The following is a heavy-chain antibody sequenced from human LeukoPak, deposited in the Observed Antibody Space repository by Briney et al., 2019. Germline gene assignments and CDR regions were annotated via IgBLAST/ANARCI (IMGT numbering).Heavy chain of an antibody. J-gene: IGHJ4*02. V-gene: IGHV3-66*01. CDR3: ARVAVAYFDY. Sequence: GGSLRLSCAASGFIFSNYAMSWVRQAPGKGLEWVSVIYSGGAAYYPDSVKGRFTISRDLSKNTLYLQMNDLRAEDTAVYYCARVAVAYFDYWGQGTLVTVSS. CDR2: IYSGGAA. D-gene: IGHD6-19*01. CDR1: GFIFSNYA.